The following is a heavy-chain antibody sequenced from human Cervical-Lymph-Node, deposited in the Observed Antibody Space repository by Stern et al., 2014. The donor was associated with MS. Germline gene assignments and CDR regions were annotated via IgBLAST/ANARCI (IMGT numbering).Heavy chain of an antibody. CDR2: IYWDDDK. V-gene: IGHV2-5*02. J-gene: IGHJ3*02. Sequence: QVTLRESGPTLVKPTQTLTLTCTFSGFSLSTSGVGVGWIRQPPGKALEWLALIYWDDDKRYSPSRKSRLTTTKVTSKNQVVLTMTNMDPVDTATYYCAHGRNYYESSGYTWRAFDIWGQGTMVTVSS. CDR3: AHGRNYYESSGYTWRAFDI. CDR1: GFSLSTSGVG. D-gene: IGHD3-22*01.